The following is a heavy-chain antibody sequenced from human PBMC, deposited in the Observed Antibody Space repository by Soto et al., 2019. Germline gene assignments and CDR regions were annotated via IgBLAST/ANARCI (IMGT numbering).Heavy chain of an antibody. J-gene: IGHJ4*02. Sequence: EVQLVESGGGLVQPGGSLRLSCAGSGFTFSSYWMSWVRQTPDEGLEWVAKIKQDGSAKSYVDSVKGRFTISRDNARNSLSLQMDCLRAEDTAVYYCVRAPREDTGYEYYFDYWGQGTLVTVSS. V-gene: IGHV3-7*01. D-gene: IGHD5-12*01. CDR2: IKQDGSAK. CDR3: VRAPREDTGYEYYFDY. CDR1: GFTFSSYW.